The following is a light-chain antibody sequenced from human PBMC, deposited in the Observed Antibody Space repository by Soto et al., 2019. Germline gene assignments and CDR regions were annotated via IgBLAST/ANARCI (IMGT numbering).Light chain of an antibody. V-gene: IGKV3-20*01. CDR1: QSVSSSY. Sequence: EIVLTQSPGTLALSPGERATLSCRASQSVSSSYLAWYQQKPGQAPRLLIYGASSRATGIPDRFSGSGSGTDFTLTISRLEPEDFAVYYCQQYGSSPIIFGQVTRLEIK. CDR3: QQYGSSPII. CDR2: GAS. J-gene: IGKJ5*01.